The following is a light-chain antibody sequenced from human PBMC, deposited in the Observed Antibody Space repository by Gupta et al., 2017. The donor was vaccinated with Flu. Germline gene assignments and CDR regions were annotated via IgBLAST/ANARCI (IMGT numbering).Light chain of an antibody. CDR2: EVS. CDR1: SSDVGAYKY. Sequence: QSALTQPASVSGSPGQSITISCTGTSSDVGAYKYVSWYQQHPGKAPKLRMYEVSNRPSGVSNRFSGSKSGNTDSLTISGLQPEDDADYDCSSYTRGSTLLCGGGTKLTVL. V-gene: IGLV2-14*01. CDR3: SSYTRGSTLL. J-gene: IGLJ3*02.